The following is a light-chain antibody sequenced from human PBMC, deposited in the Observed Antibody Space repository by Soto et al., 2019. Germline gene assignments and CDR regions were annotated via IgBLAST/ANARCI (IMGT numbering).Light chain of an antibody. CDR3: QQYDGSPRT. CDR2: GVF. V-gene: IGKV3-20*01. J-gene: IGKJ2*01. CDR1: QGVTSNH. Sequence: ENVLTQSPGTVSLSPGERATLSCRASQGVTSNHLAWYQQKPGQAPRLLIYGVFNRATGIPDRFSGSGSGTDFTLTITRLEPEDSEVYFCQQYDGSPRTFGQGTKLEIK.